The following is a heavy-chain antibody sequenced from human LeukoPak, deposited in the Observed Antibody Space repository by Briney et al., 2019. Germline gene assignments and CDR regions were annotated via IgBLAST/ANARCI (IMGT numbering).Heavy chain of an antibody. CDR1: GYTFTSCY. V-gene: IGHV1-46*01. CDR2: IYPSGGST. J-gene: IGHJ4*02. D-gene: IGHD3-10*01. Sequence: GASVKVSCKASGYTFTSCYMHWVRQAPGQGLEWMGIIYPSGGSTSYAQKFQGRVTTTRDTSTSTVYMELSSLRSEDTAVYYCARGTMVRGATRWYFDYWGQGTLGTVSS. CDR3: ARGTMVRGATRWYFDY.